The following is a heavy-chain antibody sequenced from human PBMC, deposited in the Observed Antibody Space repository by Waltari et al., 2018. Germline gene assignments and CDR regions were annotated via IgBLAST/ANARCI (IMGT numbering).Heavy chain of an antibody. CDR3: ARGENGYYYGSGKNYAMDV. Sequence: QVQLRQWGAGLLRPSETLSLNCAVDGVSCSGYYWTWLRQSPGKGLEWVGEIDFTGYSKYNSALESRVTLSADMSKRQVSLTLNFVTAADSAVYFCARGENGYYYGSGKNYAMDVWGQGTPVTVSS. D-gene: IGHD3-10*01. V-gene: IGHV4-34*01. J-gene: IGHJ6*02. CDR1: GVSCSGYY. CDR2: IDFTGYS.